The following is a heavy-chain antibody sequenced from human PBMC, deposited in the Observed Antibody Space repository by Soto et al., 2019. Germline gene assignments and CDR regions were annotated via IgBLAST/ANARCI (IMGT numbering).Heavy chain of an antibody. V-gene: IGHV3-33*01. CDR2: IWYDGSYK. CDR3: ARDPQDLGIGDDGMDV. D-gene: IGHD3-10*01. J-gene: IGHJ6*02. CDR1: GFTFSKYA. Sequence: QVQLVESGGGVVQPGRSLRLSCAAYGFTFSKYAIHWVRQAPGKGLEWVAVIWYDGSYKYYADSVKGRFTISRDNSKNTLYLEMNSLRVEDTAVYYCARDPQDLGIGDDGMDVWGQGTTVTVSS.